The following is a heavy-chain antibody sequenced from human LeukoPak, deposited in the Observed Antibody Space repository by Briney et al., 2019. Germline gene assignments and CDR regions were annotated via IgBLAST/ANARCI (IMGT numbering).Heavy chain of an antibody. CDR3: ARVLPGLHSYYFDY. V-gene: IGHV4-39*07. CDR1: GGSISSSSYY. CDR2: IYYSGST. Sequence: SETLSLTCTVSGGSISSSSYYWGWIRQPPGKGLERIGSIYYSGSTYYNPSLKSRVTISVDTSKNQFSLKLSSVTAADTAVYYCARVLPGLHSYYFDYWGQGTLVTVSS. D-gene: IGHD3-16*01. J-gene: IGHJ4*02.